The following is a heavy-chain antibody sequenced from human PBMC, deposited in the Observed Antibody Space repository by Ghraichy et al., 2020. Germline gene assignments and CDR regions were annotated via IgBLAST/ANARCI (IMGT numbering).Heavy chain of an antibody. Sequence: GGSLRLSCAASGFTFSSYGMHWVRQAPGKGLEWVAVISYDVSTKYYADSVKGRFTISRDNSKNTLYLQMNSLRAEDTAVYYCAKEGRHDDGDSILSSNAFAIWCPGTMVTVSS. CDR2: ISYDVSTK. CDR1: GFTFSSYG. D-gene: IGHD4-17*01. J-gene: IGHJ3*02. V-gene: IGHV3-30*18. CDR3: AKEGRHDDGDSILSSNAFAI.